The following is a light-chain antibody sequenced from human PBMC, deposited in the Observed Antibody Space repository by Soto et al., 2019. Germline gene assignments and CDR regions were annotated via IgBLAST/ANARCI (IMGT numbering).Light chain of an antibody. CDR1: SSDVGGYNH. J-gene: IGLJ1*01. CDR3: CSHTASTTRI. CDR2: EVT. V-gene: IGLV2-14*01. Sequence: QSVLTQPASVSGSPGQSITISCTGTSSDVGGYNHVSWYQHHPGKAPKLMIYEVTKRPSGVSNRFSGSKSGDTASLTISGLQADDEADYCSCSHTASTTRIFGTGTKVTVL.